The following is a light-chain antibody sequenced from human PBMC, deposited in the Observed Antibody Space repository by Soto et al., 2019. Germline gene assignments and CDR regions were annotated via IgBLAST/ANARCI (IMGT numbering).Light chain of an antibody. J-gene: IGKJ1*01. V-gene: IGKV1-39*01. CDR1: QSISRY. CDR3: QESYSTPPK. Sequence: DIEMTQSPTSLSASVGDRVTMSCGASQSISRYLNWYQQKPGRAPKLLIYAASSLQSGVPSRFSGSGSGTDFTLTISSLQPEDFGTYFCQESYSTPPKFGQGTKVDIK. CDR2: AAS.